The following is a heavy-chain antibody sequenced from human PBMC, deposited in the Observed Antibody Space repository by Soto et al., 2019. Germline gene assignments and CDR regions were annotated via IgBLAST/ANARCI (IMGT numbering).Heavy chain of an antibody. J-gene: IGHJ3*02. V-gene: IGHV4-39*01. CDR3: ARRGYSSSWYDDAFDI. CDR2: IYYSGST. Sequence: QLLESGPGLVKPSETLSLTCTVSGGSISSSSYYWGWIRQPPGKGLEWIGSIYYSGSTYYNPSLKSRVTIYVDTSKNQFSLKLSSVTAADTAVYYCARRGYSSSWYDDAFDIWGQGTMVTVSS. D-gene: IGHD6-13*01. CDR1: GGSISSSSYY.